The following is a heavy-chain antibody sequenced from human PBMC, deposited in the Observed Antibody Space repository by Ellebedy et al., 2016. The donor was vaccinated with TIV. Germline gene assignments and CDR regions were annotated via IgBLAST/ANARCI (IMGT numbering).Heavy chain of an antibody. CDR2: IYYSGST. CDR1: GGSISSYY. CDR3: ARLPRYYFDY. Sequence: SETLSLXCTVSGGSISSYYWSWIRQPPGKGLEWIGYIYYSGSTNYNPSLKSRVTISVDTSKNQFSLKLSSVTAADTAVYYCARLPRYYFDYWGQGTLVTVSS. J-gene: IGHJ4*02. V-gene: IGHV4-59*01.